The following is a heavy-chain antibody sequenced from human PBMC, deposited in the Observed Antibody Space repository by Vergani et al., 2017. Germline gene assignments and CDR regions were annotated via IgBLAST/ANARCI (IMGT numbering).Heavy chain of an antibody. J-gene: IGHJ6*02. CDR1: GFTFSSYS. D-gene: IGHD6-19*01. CDR3: ARDWWSSGYGMDV. Sequence: EVQLVESGGGLVQPGGSLRLSCAASGFTFSSYSMNWVRQAPGKGLEWVSYISSSSSTIYYADSVKGRFTISRDNAKNSLYLQMNSLRAEDTAVYYCARDWWSSGYGMDVWGQGTTVTVSS. V-gene: IGHV3-48*01. CDR2: ISSSSSTI.